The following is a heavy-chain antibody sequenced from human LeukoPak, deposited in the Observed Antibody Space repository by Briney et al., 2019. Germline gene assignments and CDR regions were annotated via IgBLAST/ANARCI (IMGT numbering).Heavy chain of an antibody. Sequence: PGGSLRLSCAASGFTFSSYGMSWVRQAPGKGLEWVSAISGSGGSTYYADSVKGRFTISRDNAKNSLYLQMNSLRAEDTAVYYCARDRFSVIAASGSDYWGQGTLVTVSS. CDR2: ISGSGGST. CDR3: ARDRFSVIAASGSDY. J-gene: IGHJ4*02. V-gene: IGHV3-23*01. D-gene: IGHD6-13*01. CDR1: GFTFSSYG.